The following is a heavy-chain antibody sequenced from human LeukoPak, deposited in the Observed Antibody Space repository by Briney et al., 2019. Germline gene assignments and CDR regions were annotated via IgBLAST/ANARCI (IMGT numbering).Heavy chain of an antibody. J-gene: IGHJ3*02. CDR1: GFSFSSHA. Sequence: GGSLRLSCAASGFSFSSHAMHWVRQAPGKGLEWVAFISYDGSTKTYADSVKGRFTISRDNAKNSLYLQMNSLRAEDTAVYYCAKFCGLDAFDIWGQGTMVTVSS. V-gene: IGHV3-33*03. D-gene: IGHD2-21*01. CDR3: AKFCGLDAFDI. CDR2: ISYDGSTK.